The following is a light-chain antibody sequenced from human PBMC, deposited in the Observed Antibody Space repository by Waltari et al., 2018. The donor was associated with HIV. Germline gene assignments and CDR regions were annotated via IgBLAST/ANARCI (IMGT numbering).Light chain of an antibody. Sequence: EIVLTQSPATLSVSPGERATISCRASQNVGSNLAWYYQKPGQPPRLLIYGASTRATGIPGSFSGSGSGTEFTLTISSLQSEDFAVYYCQQYNTWPYTFGQGAKLEIK. CDR2: GAS. J-gene: IGKJ2*01. CDR1: QNVGSN. CDR3: QQYNTWPYT. V-gene: IGKV3-15*01.